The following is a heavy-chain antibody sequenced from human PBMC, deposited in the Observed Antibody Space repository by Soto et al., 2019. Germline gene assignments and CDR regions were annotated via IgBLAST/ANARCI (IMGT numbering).Heavy chain of an antibody. D-gene: IGHD6-13*01. CDR2: IYYSGST. CDR1: GGSISSYY. V-gene: IGHV4-59*08. J-gene: IGHJ5*02. Sequence: SETLSLTCTVSGGSISSYYWSWIRQPPGKGLEWIGYIYYSGSTNYNPSLKSRVTISVDTSKNQFSLKLSSVTAADTAVYYCARLEGIAAAVDWFDPWGQGTLVTVSS. CDR3: ARLEGIAAAVDWFDP.